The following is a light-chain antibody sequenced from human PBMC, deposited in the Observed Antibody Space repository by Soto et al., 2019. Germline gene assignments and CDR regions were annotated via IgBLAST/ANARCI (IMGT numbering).Light chain of an antibody. CDR1: QSISSW. V-gene: IGKV1-5*03. J-gene: IGKJ1*01. CDR3: QKYNAYSRT. CDR2: KAS. Sequence: DIQMTQSPSTLSASVGDRVTITCRASQSISSWLAWYQQKPGKDPKLLIYKASTLESGVPSRFSGSGSGTEFTLTISSLQPDDFASYYCQKYNAYSRTFGQGTRWIS.